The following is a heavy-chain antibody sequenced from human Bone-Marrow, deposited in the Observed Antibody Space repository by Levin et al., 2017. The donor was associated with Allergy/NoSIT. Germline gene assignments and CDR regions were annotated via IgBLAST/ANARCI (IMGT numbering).Heavy chain of an antibody. V-gene: IGHV3-30-3*01. J-gene: IGHJ4*02. CDR3: ARDPALNSMPTAMSDY. D-gene: IGHD5-18*01. CDR2: ISYDGSNK. Sequence: PGGSLRLSCAASGFTFSSYAMHWVRQAPGKGLEWVAVISYDGSNKYYADSVKGRFTISRDNSKNKLYLQKNSLRAEDTAVYYWARDPALNSMPTAMSDYWGQGTLVTVSS. CDR1: GFTFSSYA.